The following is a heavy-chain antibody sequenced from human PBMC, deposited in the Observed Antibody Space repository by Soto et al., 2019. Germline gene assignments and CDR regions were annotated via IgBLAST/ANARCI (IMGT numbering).Heavy chain of an antibody. J-gene: IGHJ6*02. Sequence: GGSLRLSCAASGFTFSGSAMHWVRQASGKGLEWVGRIRSKANSYATAYAASVKGRFTISRDDSKNTAYLQMNSLKTEDTAVYYCTQRGYSYGYYYYGMDVWGQGTTVTVSS. CDR1: GFTFSGSA. D-gene: IGHD5-18*01. CDR3: TQRGYSYGYYYYGMDV. V-gene: IGHV3-73*01. CDR2: IRSKANSYAT.